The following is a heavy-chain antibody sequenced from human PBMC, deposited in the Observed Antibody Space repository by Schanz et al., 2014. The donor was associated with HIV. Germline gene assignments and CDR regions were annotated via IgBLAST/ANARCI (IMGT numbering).Heavy chain of an antibody. Sequence: VQVVESGGGVVQPGRSLTLSCAVSGFTITSYGMSWVRQAPGKGLEWVSTISAGVGTASYADSVKGRFTISRDNSKNTLYLQMNSLRAEDTAIYHCGTYNYGSGHDYWGQGTLVTVSS. D-gene: IGHD3-10*01. CDR2: ISAGVGTA. CDR3: GTYNYGSGHDY. J-gene: IGHJ4*02. V-gene: IGHV3-23*04. CDR1: GFTITSYG.